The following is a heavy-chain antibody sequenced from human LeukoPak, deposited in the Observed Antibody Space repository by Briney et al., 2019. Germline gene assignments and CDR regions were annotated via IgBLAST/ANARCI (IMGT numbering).Heavy chain of an antibody. CDR3: ARGRIAAAGHWYFDL. CDR1: GFTFSSYG. CDR2: IWYDGSNK. V-gene: IGHV3-33*01. J-gene: IGHJ2*01. Sequence: PGGSLRLSCAASGFTFSSYGMHWVRQAPGKGLEWVAVIWYDGSNKYYADSVKGRFTISRDNAKNSLYLQMNSLRAEDTAVYYCARGRIAAAGHWYFDLWGRGTLVTVSS. D-gene: IGHD6-13*01.